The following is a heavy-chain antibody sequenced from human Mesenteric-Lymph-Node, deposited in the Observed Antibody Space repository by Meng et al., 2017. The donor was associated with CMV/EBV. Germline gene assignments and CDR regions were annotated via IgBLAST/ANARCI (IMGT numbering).Heavy chain of an antibody. CDR3: ASYYDFWSGSLGY. CDR2: IIPVFVSP. D-gene: IGHD3-3*01. V-gene: IGHV1-69*05. CDR1: GDTLTSYP. Sequence: SVKVSCKPSGDTLTSYPINWVRQAPGQGLEWMGGIIPVFVSPNYAQKFQGRLTITTDESTSTAYMELSSLRSEDTAVYYCASYYDFWSGSLGYWGQGTLVTVSS. J-gene: IGHJ4*02.